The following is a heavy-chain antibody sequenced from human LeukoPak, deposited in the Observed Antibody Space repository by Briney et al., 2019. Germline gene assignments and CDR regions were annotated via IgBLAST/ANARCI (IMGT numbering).Heavy chain of an antibody. CDR2: ISGSGGST. Sequence: GGSLRLSCAASGFTFSSYAMSWVRQAPGKGLEWVSAISGSGGSTYYADSVKGRFTISRDNSKNTLYLRMNSLRAEDTAVYYCASARGDYYYYYMDVWGKGTTVTISS. CDR3: ASARGDYYYYYMDV. V-gene: IGHV3-23*01. J-gene: IGHJ6*03. CDR1: GFTFSSYA.